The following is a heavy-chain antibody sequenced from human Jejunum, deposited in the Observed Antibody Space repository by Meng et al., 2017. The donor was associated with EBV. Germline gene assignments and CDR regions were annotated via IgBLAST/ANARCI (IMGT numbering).Heavy chain of an antibody. D-gene: IGHD1-26*01. CDR3: AHKGSGSYPLDY. CDR1: GFSLTTNGVG. Sequence: QITLKDSGPKLVQPPQTLTLTCTFSGFSLTTNGVGVGWIRQPPGKALEWLAVIYWDDSRLYSPSLNSRLTITKDTSKSQVVLTMTDMDPVDTATYYCAHKGSGSYPLDYWGQGTLVTVSS. J-gene: IGHJ4*02. CDR2: IYWDDSR. V-gene: IGHV2-5*02.